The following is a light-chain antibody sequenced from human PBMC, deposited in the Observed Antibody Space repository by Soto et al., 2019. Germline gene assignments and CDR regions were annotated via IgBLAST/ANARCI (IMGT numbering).Light chain of an antibody. V-gene: IGKV2-28*01. CDR3: RQALQTPG. CDR1: QSLLHSNGYNY. CDR2: LGS. Sequence: DIVMTQSPLSLPVTPGEPASISCRSSQSLLHSNGYNYLDWYLQKPGQSPQLLIYLGSNRDSGVPDRFSGSGSGTDFTLKISRVEAEDVVVYYCRQALQTPGLGQGTSLEIK. J-gene: IGKJ2*03.